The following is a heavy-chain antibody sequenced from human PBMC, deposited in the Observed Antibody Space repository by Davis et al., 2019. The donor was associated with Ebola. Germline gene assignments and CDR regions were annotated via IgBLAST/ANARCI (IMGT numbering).Heavy chain of an antibody. V-gene: IGHV1-69*04. CDR3: ARVRVSMTTVTTYHYYGMDV. D-gene: IGHD4-11*01. J-gene: IGHJ6*02. Sequence: AASVKVSCKASGGTFSSYAISWVRQAPGQGLEWMGRIIPILGIANYAQKFQGRVTITADKSTSTAYMELSSLRSEDTAVYYCARVRVSMTTVTTYHYYGMDVWGQGTTVTVSS. CDR2: IIPILGIA. CDR1: GGTFSSYA.